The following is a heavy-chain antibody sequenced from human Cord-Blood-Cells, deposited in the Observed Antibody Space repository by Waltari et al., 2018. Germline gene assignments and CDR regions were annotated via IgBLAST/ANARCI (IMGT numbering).Heavy chain of an antibody. CDR2: INHSGST. CDR3: ARGPIKLVHQVDY. Sequence: QVQLQQWGAGLLKPSETLSLTCAVYGGSFSGYYWSWIRQPPGKGMEWMGEINHSGSTNANPSLKIRVTILVDTSKNQFSRELSSVTAADAAVYYCARGPIKLVHQVDYWGQGTLVTVSS. V-gene: IGHV4-34*01. J-gene: IGHJ4*02. D-gene: IGHD2-8*02. CDR1: GGSFSGYY.